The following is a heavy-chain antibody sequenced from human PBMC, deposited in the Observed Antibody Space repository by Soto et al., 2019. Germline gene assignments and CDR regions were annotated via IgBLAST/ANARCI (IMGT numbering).Heavy chain of an antibody. CDR1: GYTLTELS. Sequence: ASVKVSCKVSGYTLTELSMHWVRQAPGKGLEWMGGFDPEDGETIYAQKFQGRVTMTEDTSTATAYMELSSLRSEDTAVYYCATGGPYGSGSYYKVGYYYYGMDVWGQGTTVTVSS. CDR2: FDPEDGET. J-gene: IGHJ6*02. V-gene: IGHV1-24*01. CDR3: ATGGPYGSGSYYKVGYYYYGMDV. D-gene: IGHD3-10*01.